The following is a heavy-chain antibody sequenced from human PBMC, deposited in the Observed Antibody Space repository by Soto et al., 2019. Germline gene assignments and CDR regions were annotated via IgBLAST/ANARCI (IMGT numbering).Heavy chain of an antibody. J-gene: IGHJ4*02. Sequence: QLQLQESGPGLVKPSETLSLTCTVSGGSISSSSYYWGWIRQPPGKGLEWIGSIYYSGSTYYNPSLKSRVTISVDTSKNQFSLKLSSVTAADTAVYYCARFTIFGVVIIPGDSTPSHWGQGTLVTVSS. CDR3: ARFTIFGVVIIPGDSTPSH. CDR1: GGSISSSSYY. CDR2: IYYSGST. D-gene: IGHD3-3*01. V-gene: IGHV4-39*01.